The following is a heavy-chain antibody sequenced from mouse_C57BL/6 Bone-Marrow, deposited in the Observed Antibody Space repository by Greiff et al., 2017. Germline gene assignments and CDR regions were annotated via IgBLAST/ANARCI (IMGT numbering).Heavy chain of an antibody. J-gene: IGHJ4*01. D-gene: IGHD1-1*02. CDR1: GYTFTSYW. CDR3: ASKIPYGVNAMVY. CDR2: IHPSDGDT. Sequence: QVQLQQPGAELVKPGASVKVSCKASGYTFTSYWMHWVKQRPGHGLEWIGRIHPSDGDTNYNQKFKGKATLTVDKSSSTAYMQLRSLTSEDSAVYCCASKIPYGVNAMVYWGQGTSVAVSS. V-gene: IGHV1-74*01.